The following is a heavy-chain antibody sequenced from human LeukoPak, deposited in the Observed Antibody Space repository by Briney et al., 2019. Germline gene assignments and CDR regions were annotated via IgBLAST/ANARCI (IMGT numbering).Heavy chain of an antibody. V-gene: IGHV1-18*01. CDR1: GYTFTSYG. D-gene: IGHD2-2*01. CDR3: ARDSIPGTWYSSSTSCGDL. J-gene: IGHJ4*02. Sequence: GASVKVSCEASGYTFTSYGTSWVRQAPGQGLEWMGWISAYNGNTNYAQKLQGRVTMTTDTSTSTAYMELRSLRSDDTAVYYCARDSIPGTWYSSSTSCGDLWGQGTLVTVSS. CDR2: ISAYNGNT.